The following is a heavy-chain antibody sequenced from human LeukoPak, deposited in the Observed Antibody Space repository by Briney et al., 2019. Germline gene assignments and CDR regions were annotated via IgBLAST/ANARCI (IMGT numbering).Heavy chain of an antibody. Sequence: ASVKVSCRTSGYTFTRFDINWVRQAAGQGVEWMGYMNPDTAETGTTQNFQGRLSMTSDTSTNTAYMELRYLRSDDTAIYVCTRGGEILTHYKHIDYWGQGTQVTVSS. CDR1: GYTFTRFD. J-gene: IGHJ4*02. CDR2: MNPDTAET. D-gene: IGHD3-9*01. V-gene: IGHV1-8*01. CDR3: TRGGEILTHYKHIDY.